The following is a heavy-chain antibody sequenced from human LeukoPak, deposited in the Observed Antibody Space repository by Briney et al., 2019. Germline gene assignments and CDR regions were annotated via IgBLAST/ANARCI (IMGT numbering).Heavy chain of an antibody. CDR3: ARDSDLSVHYFDY. D-gene: IGHD6-19*01. CDR2: INPSGGTT. V-gene: IGHV1-46*01. J-gene: IGHJ4*02. Sequence: ASVKVSCKASGYSFSSYYLHWVRQAPGQGLEWMGIINPSGGTTTYAEKFQGRVTMTRDASTSTVYMELSSLRSEDTAVYYCARDSDLSVHYFDYWGQGTLVTVSS. CDR1: GYSFSSYY.